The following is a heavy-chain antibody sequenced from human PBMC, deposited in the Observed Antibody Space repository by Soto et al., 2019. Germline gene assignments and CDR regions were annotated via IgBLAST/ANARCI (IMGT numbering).Heavy chain of an antibody. CDR1: GGSFNSFH. CDR2: IIPMLDRT. Sequence: QVQLVQSGAEVKRPGSSVKVSCKSSGGSFNSFHFNWVRQAPGQGLEWMGRIIPMLDRTQYAQMFQGRVTITADKSTSTAYMEMTGLESVDTAVYYCARVTVTLFGVVTPPDWWGQGTGVTASS. CDR3: ARVTVTLFGVVTPPDW. V-gene: IGHV1-69*02. J-gene: IGHJ4*02. D-gene: IGHD3-3*01.